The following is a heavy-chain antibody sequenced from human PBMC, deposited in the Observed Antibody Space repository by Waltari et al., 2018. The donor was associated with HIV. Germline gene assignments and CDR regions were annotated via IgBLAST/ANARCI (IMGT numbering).Heavy chain of an antibody. Sequence: QVQLQESGPGLVKPSGTLSLPCAVSGGSFSSGNWWTLVRQPPGKGLEWIGEIYHSGTTNYNPSLKTRVTISLDKSKNQFSLKLSSVTAADTAVYYCAINGGSSNFDYWGQGTLVTVSS. J-gene: IGHJ4*02. CDR1: GGSFSSGNW. CDR2: IYHSGTT. D-gene: IGHD2-15*01. V-gene: IGHV4-4*02. CDR3: AINGGSSNFDY.